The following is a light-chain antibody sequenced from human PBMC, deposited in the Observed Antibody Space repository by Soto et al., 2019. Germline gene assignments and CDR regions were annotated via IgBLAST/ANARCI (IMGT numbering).Light chain of an antibody. V-gene: IGLV1-51*01. Sequence: QSVLTQPPSVSAAPGQKVTISCSGSRSNVGNNRISWYQQLPGTAPRLLIYDDTERPSGIPDRFSGSKSGTSATLGITGLQTGDEADYYCGTWDSSLSVGVFGGGTKLTVL. CDR2: DDT. CDR3: GTWDSSLSVGV. J-gene: IGLJ2*01. CDR1: RSNVGNNR.